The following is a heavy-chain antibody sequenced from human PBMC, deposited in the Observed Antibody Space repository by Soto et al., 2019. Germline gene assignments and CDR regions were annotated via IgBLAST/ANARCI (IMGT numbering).Heavy chain of an antibody. D-gene: IGHD6-13*01. V-gene: IGHV1-18*01. J-gene: IGHJ5*02. CDR3: ARGAAAVWFDP. CDR2: ISGYTGNR. Sequence: QVQLVQSGAEVKKPGASVKVSCKASGYAFSTYGISWVRQAPGQGLEGRGWISGYTGNRKYAQKFQDKVSMTTDTSTSTAYMELRSLRSDDTAVYFCARGAAAVWFDPWGQGTLVTVSS. CDR1: GYAFSTYG.